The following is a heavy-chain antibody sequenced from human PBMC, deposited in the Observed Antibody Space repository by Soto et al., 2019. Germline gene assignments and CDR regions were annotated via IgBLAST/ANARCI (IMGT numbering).Heavy chain of an antibody. CDR3: ATRDYTASLY. CDR1: GASISSCDW. V-gene: IGHV4-4*02. J-gene: IGHJ4*02. CDR2: IHHSGAT. D-gene: IGHD2-2*02. Sequence: QVQLQESGPGLVKPSGTLSLTCAVSGASISSCDWWTWVRQPPGKGLEWIGEIHHSGATSYNSSVKSRVTISLDKSKNHFSLQLNSVTAADTAVYYCATRDYTASLYWGQGILVTVSS.